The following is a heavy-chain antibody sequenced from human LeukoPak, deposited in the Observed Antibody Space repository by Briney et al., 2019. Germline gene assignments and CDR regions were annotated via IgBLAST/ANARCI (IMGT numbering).Heavy chain of an antibody. CDR3: ARELGNDYGDYCFDY. V-gene: IGHV3-23*01. J-gene: IGHJ4*02. CDR1: GFTFSSYA. CDR2: ISGTGGST. D-gene: IGHD4-17*01. Sequence: PGGSLRLSCAASGFTFSSYAMSWVRQAPGKGLEGVSAISGTGGSTYYADSVKGRFTISRDNSKNTLYLQMNSLRAEDTAVYYCARELGNDYGDYCFDYWGQGTLVTVSS.